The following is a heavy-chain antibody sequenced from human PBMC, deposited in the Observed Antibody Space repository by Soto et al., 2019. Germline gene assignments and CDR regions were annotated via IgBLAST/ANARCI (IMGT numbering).Heavy chain of an antibody. Sequence: ASVKVSCKASGDTFTSYGISWVRQAPGQGLEWMGWISAYNGNTNYAQKLQGRVTMTTDTSTSTAYMELRSLRSDDTAVYYCARANSGSGWYPGYYYYMDVWGKGTTVTVSS. CDR3: ARANSGSGWYPGYYYYMDV. CDR2: ISAYNGNT. J-gene: IGHJ6*03. V-gene: IGHV1-18*01. CDR1: GDTFTSYG. D-gene: IGHD6-19*01.